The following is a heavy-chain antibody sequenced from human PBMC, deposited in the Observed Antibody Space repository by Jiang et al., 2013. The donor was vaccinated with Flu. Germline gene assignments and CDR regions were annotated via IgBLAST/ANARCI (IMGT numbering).Heavy chain of an antibody. Sequence: LTLSCKTSGYTFTNYWITWVRQMPGKGLEWMGRIDPRSSYTSYSPSFQGHVTLTVDKSIITAYLQWSSLEASDTAMYYCARHALGSSGWHYFDDWGQGTLVTVSS. CDR1: GYTFTNYW. CDR2: IDPRSSYT. J-gene: IGHJ4*02. CDR3: ARHALGSSGWHYFDD. V-gene: IGHV5-10-1*01. D-gene: IGHD6-25*01.